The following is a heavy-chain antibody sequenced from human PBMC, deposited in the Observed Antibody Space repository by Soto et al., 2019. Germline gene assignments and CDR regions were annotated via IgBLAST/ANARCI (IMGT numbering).Heavy chain of an antibody. CDR3: VKDRDSNSWPSRDV. Sequence: GASVKVSCKTSGYTFTRNGISWVRQAPGQGLEWMGWISPKSGNIKYAQKLQGRVIMTTDTSTSIAYMELRSLRSDDTAVYYCVKDRDSNSWPSRDVWGPGTTVTVSS. CDR1: GYTFTRNG. CDR2: ISPKSGNI. D-gene: IGHD3-22*01. V-gene: IGHV1-18*01. J-gene: IGHJ6*02.